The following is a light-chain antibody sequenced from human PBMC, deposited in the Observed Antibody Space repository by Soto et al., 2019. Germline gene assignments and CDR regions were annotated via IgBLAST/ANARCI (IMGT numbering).Light chain of an antibody. CDR3: QTWGTGIHVV. CDR1: SGQSSYA. J-gene: IGLJ2*01. CDR2: LNSDGSH. Sequence: QSVLTQSPSASASLGASVTLTCTPSSGQSSYAIAWHQQQPEKGPRYLMKLNSDGSHSKGDGIPDRFSGSSSGAERYLTISSLQSEDEADYFCQTWGTGIHVVFGGGTKLTVL. V-gene: IGLV4-69*01.